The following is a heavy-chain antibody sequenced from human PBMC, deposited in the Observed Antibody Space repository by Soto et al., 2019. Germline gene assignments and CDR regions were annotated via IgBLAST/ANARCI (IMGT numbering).Heavy chain of an antibody. J-gene: IGHJ6*02. V-gene: IGHV3-30-3*01. D-gene: IGHD6-6*01. CDR3: ARTFLVRPYYYYGMDV. CDR1: GFTFSSYA. Sequence: GSLRLSCAASGFTFSSYAMHWVRQAPGKGLEWVAVISYDGSNKYYADSVKGRFTISRDNSKNTLYLQMNSLRAEDTAVYYCARTFLVRPYYYYGMDVWGQGTTVTVS. CDR2: ISYDGSNK.